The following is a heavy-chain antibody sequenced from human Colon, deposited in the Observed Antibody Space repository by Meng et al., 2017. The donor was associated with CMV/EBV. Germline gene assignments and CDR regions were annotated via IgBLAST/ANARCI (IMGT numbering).Heavy chain of an antibody. CDR3: ARHSTVIYDTSGAYPMDS. CDR2: IIGQGQSV. J-gene: IGHJ5*01. Sequence: GESLKISCKASGFVFSAHSMNWVRQAPGKGLEWVSSIIGQGQSVHYADSVRGRFTISRDNAQNSLFLQMDSLTTEDTAVYFCARHSTVIYDTSGAYPMDSWGPGTLVTVSS. D-gene: IGHD2/OR15-2a*01. V-gene: IGHV3-21*01. CDR1: GFVFSAHS.